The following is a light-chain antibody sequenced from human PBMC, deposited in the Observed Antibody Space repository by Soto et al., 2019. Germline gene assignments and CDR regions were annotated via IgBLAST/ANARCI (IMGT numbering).Light chain of an antibody. V-gene: IGKV3-11*01. CDR2: DTS. Sequence: EIVLTQAPTTLSFSPGERATLSCRASQTVTKYLAWYQQKPGQAPRLLIYDTSNRATGIPDRFSGSGSGTDFTLTISGLQPDDFAVYFCQQRSNWPFTFGPGTTVDFK. CDR3: QQRSNWPFT. J-gene: IGKJ3*01. CDR1: QTVTKY.